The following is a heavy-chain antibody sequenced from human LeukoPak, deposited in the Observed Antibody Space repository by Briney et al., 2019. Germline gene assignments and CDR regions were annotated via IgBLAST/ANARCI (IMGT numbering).Heavy chain of an antibody. D-gene: IGHD3-3*01. J-gene: IGHJ2*01. CDR2: ISYDGSNK. CDR1: GFTFSSYA. Sequence: GRSLRLSCAASGFTFSSYAMHWVRQAPGKGLEWVAVISYDGSNKYYADSVKGRFTISRDNSKDTLYLQMNSLRAEDTAVYYCARDWLRFLEWPRYFDLWGRGTLVTVSS. CDR3: ARDWLRFLEWPRYFDL. V-gene: IGHV3-30*04.